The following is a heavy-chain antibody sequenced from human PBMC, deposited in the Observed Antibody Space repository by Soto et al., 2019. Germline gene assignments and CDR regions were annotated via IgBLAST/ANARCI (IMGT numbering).Heavy chain of an antibody. J-gene: IGHJ5*02. V-gene: IGHV4-34*01. CDR1: GGSFSGYY. Sequence: SETLSLTCAVYGGSFSGYYWSWIRQPPGKGLEWIGEINHSGSTNYNPSLKSRVTISVDTPKNQFSLKLGSVTAADTAVYYCARGGRNIVVVPAHNWFDPWGQGTLVTVSS. CDR2: INHSGST. D-gene: IGHD2-2*01. CDR3: ARGGRNIVVVPAHNWFDP.